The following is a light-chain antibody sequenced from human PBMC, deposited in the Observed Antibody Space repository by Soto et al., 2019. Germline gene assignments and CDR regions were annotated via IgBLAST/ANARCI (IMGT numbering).Light chain of an antibody. CDR3: CSYAGSSTVV. CDR2: EGS. CDR1: SSDVGSYNL. Sequence: QSALTQPASVSGSPGQSITISCTGTSSDVGSYNLVSWYQQHPGKAPKLMIYEGSKRPSGVSNRFSGSKSGNTASLTISGPKAEDEADYYCCSYAGSSTVVFGGGTKVTVL. V-gene: IGLV2-23*01. J-gene: IGLJ2*01.